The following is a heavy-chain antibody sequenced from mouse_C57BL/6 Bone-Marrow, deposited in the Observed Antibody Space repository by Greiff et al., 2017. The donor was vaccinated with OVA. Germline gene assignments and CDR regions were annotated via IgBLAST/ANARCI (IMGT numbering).Heavy chain of an antibody. CDR3: ARRGVYDYDGGAMDD. J-gene: IGHJ4*01. D-gene: IGHD2-4*01. Sequence: QVQLQQPGAELVKPGASVKLSCKASGYTFTSYWMHWVKQRPGRGLEWIGMIDPNSGGTKYNEKFKSKATLTVDKPSRTAYMQLSSMTSENSAVYYCARRGVYDYDGGAMDDWGQGTSVTVSS. V-gene: IGHV1-72*01. CDR2: IDPNSGGT. CDR1: GYTFTSYW.